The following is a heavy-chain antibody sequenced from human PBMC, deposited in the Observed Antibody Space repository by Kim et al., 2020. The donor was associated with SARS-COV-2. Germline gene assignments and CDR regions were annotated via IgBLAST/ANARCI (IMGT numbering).Heavy chain of an antibody. CDR2: TYYTSQWFY. CDR3: ARQRDWRIDS. Sequence: SQTLSLTCAISGDSVSSNVAAWNWIRLSPSRGLEWLGRTYYTSQWFYNYDVSVKGRININPDTATNRFSLQLNSVTPEDTGVYYCARQRDWRIDSWGQGTLVTVSS. CDR1: GDSVSSNVAA. J-gene: IGHJ4*02. D-gene: IGHD3-3*01. V-gene: IGHV6-1*01.